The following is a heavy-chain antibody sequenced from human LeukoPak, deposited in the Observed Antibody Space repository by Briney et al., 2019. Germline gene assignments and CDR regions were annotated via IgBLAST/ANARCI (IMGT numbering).Heavy chain of an antibody. J-gene: IGHJ6*02. D-gene: IGHD3-10*01. CDR3: AKDQWFGELLVTNYYYYYGMDV. V-gene: IGHV3-30*18. CDR1: GFTFSSYG. Sequence: GGSLRLSCAASGFTFSSYGMHWVRQAPGKGLEWVAVISYDGSNKYYADSVKGRFTISRDNSKNTLYLQMNSLRAEDTAVYYCAKDQWFGELLVTNYYYYYGMDVWGQGTTVTVSS. CDR2: ISYDGSNK.